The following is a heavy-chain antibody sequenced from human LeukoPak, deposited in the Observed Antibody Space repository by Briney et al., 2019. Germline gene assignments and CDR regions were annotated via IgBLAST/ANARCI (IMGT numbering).Heavy chain of an antibody. Sequence: GASVKVSCKASGYTFTSYGISWVRQAPGQGLEWMGWISAYNGNTNYAQKLQGRVTMTTDTSTSTAYMELRSLRSDDTAVYYCVSVPRDYYDSSGYPTDYWGQGTLVTVSS. D-gene: IGHD3-22*01. V-gene: IGHV1-18*01. CDR2: ISAYNGNT. J-gene: IGHJ4*02. CDR1: GYTFTSYG. CDR3: VSVPRDYYDSSGYPTDY.